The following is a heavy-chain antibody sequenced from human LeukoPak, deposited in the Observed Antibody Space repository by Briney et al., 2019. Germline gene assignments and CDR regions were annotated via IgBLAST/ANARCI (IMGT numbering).Heavy chain of an antibody. D-gene: IGHD6-19*01. CDR2: ISYDGSNK. CDR1: GFTFTSYG. J-gene: IGHJ4*02. Sequence: GRSLRLSRAASGFTFTSYGMHWVRQAPGKGLEWVAVISYDGSNKYYVDPVKGRFTISRDNSKNTLYLQMNSLRAEDTAMYYCAKTPLLGYSSGWSGGIDYWGQGTLVTVSS. V-gene: IGHV3-30*18. CDR3: AKTPLLGYSSGWSGGIDY.